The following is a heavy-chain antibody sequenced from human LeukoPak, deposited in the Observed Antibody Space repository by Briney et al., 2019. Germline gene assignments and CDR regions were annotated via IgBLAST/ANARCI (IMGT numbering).Heavy chain of an antibody. V-gene: IGHV1-24*01. CDR1: GYTLTELS. D-gene: IGHD3-10*01. CDR2: FDPEDGET. J-gene: IGHJ3*02. CDR3: ATDSDSITMVRGVIITGGIAFDI. Sequence: ASVKVSCKVSGYTLTELSMHWVRQAPGKGLEWMGGFDPEDGETIYAQKFQGRVTMTEDTSTDTAYMELSSLRSEDTAVYYCATDSDSITMVRGVIITGGIAFDIWGQGTMVTVSS.